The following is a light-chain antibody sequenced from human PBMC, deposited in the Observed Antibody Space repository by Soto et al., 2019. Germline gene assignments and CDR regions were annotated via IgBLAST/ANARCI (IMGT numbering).Light chain of an antibody. Sequence: QSALTQPASVSGSPGQSITISCTGTSSDVGGYNFVSWYQQHPGKAPKLMIFEVSHRPSGVSDRFSGSKSGNTASLTISGHQAEDEADYYCSSYTGSITYVFGTGTKLTVL. CDR2: EVS. CDR3: SSYTGSITYV. CDR1: SSDVGGYNF. V-gene: IGLV2-14*03. J-gene: IGLJ1*01.